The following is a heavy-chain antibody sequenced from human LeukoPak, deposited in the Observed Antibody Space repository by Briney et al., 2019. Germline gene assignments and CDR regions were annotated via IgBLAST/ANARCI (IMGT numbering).Heavy chain of an antibody. V-gene: IGHV1-24*01. CDR3: ASGEVGVVYRAGGRYYYYYHAMDV. Sequence: ASVKVSCKVSGYTLTELSMHWMRQAPGKGLEWMGGFDPEDGETIYAQKFQGRVSLTTDTSTSTAYMELRSLRSDDTAVYYCASGEVGVVYRAGGRYYYYYHAMDVWGQGTTVTVSS. CDR2: FDPEDGET. D-gene: IGHD2-15*01. J-gene: IGHJ6*02. CDR1: GYTLTELS.